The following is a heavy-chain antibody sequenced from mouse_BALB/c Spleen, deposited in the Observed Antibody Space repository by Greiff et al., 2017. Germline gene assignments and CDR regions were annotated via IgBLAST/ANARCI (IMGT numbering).Heavy chain of an antibody. CDR2: IYPGDGDT. CDR3: ARSYGAWFAY. D-gene: IGHD1-2*01. V-gene: IGHV1-87*01. CDR1: GYTFTSYW. J-gene: IGHJ3*01. Sequence: QVQLQQSGAELARPGASVKLSCKASGYTFTSYWMQWVKQRPGQGLEWIGAIYPGDGDTRYTQKFKGKATLTADKSSSTAYMQLSSLASEDSAVYYCARSYGAWFAYWGQGTLVTVSA.